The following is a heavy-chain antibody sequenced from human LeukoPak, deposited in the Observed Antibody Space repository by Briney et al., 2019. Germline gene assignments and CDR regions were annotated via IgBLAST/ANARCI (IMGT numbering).Heavy chain of an antibody. CDR2: ISTSSSYI. D-gene: IGHD3-9*01. CDR1: GFTFSGYT. V-gene: IGHV3-21*04. J-gene: IGHJ5*02. CDR3: AKDISGYYSGNWFDP. Sequence: GGSLRLSCAASGFTFSGYTMNWVRQAPGKGLEWVSSISTSSSYIYYADSVKGRFTISRDNAKNSLYLQMNSLRAEDTALYYCAKDISGYYSGNWFDPWGQGTLVTVSS.